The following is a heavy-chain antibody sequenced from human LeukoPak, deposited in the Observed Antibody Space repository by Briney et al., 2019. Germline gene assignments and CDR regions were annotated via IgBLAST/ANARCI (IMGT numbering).Heavy chain of an antibody. J-gene: IGHJ6*02. V-gene: IGHV3-21*01. CDR2: ISSSSSYI. D-gene: IGHD3-3*01. Sequence: GGSLRLSCAASGFTFGSYSMNWVRQAPGKGLEWVSSISSSSSYIYYADSVKGRFTISGDNAKNSLYLQMNSLRAEDTAVYYCARVGGVIHDYYYYGMDVWGQGTTVTVSS. CDR1: GFTFGSYS. CDR3: ARVGGVIHDYYYYGMDV.